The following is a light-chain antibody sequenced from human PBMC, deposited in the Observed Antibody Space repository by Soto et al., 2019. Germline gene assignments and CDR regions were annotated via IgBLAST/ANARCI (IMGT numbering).Light chain of an antibody. CDR2: GSF. Sequence: DIQMTQSPSSLSVSVGDRVTITCRASQSITSDLNWYQQKPGKAPKLLIYGSFNLQSGVPSRFSGSGSGTDVTLTISSLQPEDFAPYYCQQSFSAPYTFGQGTSLEIK. CDR1: QSITSD. J-gene: IGKJ2*01. V-gene: IGKV1-39*01. CDR3: QQSFSAPYT.